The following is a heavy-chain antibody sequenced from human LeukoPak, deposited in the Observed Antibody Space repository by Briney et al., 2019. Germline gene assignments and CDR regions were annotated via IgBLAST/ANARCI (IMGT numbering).Heavy chain of an antibody. V-gene: IGHV4-59*01. D-gene: IGHD6-19*01. CDR3: ARVLTTGWAGFDY. CDR1: GGSISNYY. Sequence: KPSETLSLTCTVSGGSISNYYWSWIRQPPGKRLEWIGYIYNSGITNYTPSLRGRVTISVDTSKNQFSLKLTSVTAADTAMYYRARVLTTGWAGFDYWGQGALVTVSS. CDR2: IYNSGIT. J-gene: IGHJ4*02.